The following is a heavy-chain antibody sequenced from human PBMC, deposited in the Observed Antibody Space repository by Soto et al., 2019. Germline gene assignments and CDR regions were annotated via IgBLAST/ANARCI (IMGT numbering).Heavy chain of an antibody. D-gene: IGHD1-7*01. Sequence: EASVKVSCKASGGTFSSYAISWVRQSPGQGLEWMGGIIPIFGTANYAQKFQGRVTITADKSTSTAYMELSSLRSEDTAVYYCARAYNWNFVLGFWFDPWGQGTLVTVSS. CDR2: IIPIFGTA. V-gene: IGHV1-69*06. CDR3: ARAYNWNFVLGFWFDP. J-gene: IGHJ5*02. CDR1: GGTFSSYA.